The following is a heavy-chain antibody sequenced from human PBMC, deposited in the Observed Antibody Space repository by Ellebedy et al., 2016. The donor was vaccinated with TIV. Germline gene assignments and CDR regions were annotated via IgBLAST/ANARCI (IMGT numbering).Heavy chain of an antibody. CDR1: GFIFSAYG. J-gene: IGHJ1*01. V-gene: IGHV3-30*03. CDR2: ISYDGSIK. D-gene: IGHD6-6*01. CDR3: IFKGMSARLY. Sequence: PGGSLRLSCAASGFIFSAYGMHWVRQAPGKGLEWVTFISYDGSIKYYADSVKGRFTISRDNSKNTLFLQVNSLRAEDTAVYYCIFKGMSARLYWGQGTLVTVSS.